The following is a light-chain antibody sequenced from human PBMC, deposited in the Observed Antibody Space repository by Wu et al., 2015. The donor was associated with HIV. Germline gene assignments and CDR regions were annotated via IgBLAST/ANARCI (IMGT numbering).Light chain of an antibody. Sequence: IVMTQSPATLSVSPGERATLSCRASDNVNSNLAWYQQKPGQAPRVLIYSASTRASGIPARFSGSGSGTEFTLTVNSLQSEDSAVYYCQQYNNWPRTFGQGTKVEIK. CDR1: DNVNSN. CDR2: SAS. CDR3: QQYNNWPRT. V-gene: IGKV3-15*01. J-gene: IGKJ1*01.